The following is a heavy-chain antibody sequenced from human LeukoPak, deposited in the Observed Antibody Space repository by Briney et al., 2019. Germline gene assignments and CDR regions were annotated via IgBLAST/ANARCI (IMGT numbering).Heavy chain of an antibody. CDR1: GFTFSMYW. CDR3: TRDRQGPRLYEMDI. CDR2: IKVDGSEI. D-gene: IGHD2-8*01. Sequence: GGSLRLFCAASGFTFSMYWMSWVRQAPGKGPEWVANIKVDGSEIYYVDSVKGRFTLSRDNAKNSLYLQMNSLRAEDTAVYYCTRDRQGPRLYEMDIWGQGTTVTVSS. V-gene: IGHV3-7*01. J-gene: IGHJ6*02.